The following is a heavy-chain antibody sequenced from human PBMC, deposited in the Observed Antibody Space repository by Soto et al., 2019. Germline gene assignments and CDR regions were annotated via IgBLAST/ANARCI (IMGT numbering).Heavy chain of an antibody. D-gene: IGHD2-21*02. V-gene: IGHV3-74*01. J-gene: IGHJ4*02. CDR3: SRGPGGNSAVDY. CDR1: GFTLSSYW. Sequence: EVQLVESGGGLVQPGGSLRLSCAASGFTLSSYWMHWVRQVPGKGLVWVSRINSDGSSTTYADTVKGRFTISRDNAKNTRYQQMNSLRAEDTAVYYCSRGPGGNSAVDYWGQGTLVTVSS. CDR2: INSDGSST.